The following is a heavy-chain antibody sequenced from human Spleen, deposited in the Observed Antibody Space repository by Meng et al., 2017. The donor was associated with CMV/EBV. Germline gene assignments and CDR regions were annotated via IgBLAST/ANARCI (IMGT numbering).Heavy chain of an antibody. D-gene: IGHD6-19*01. J-gene: IGHJ4*02. CDR1: GFTFSSYS. CDR3: ARDRAAVAGRFDY. Sequence: GESLKISCAASGFTFSSYSMNWVRQAPGKGLEWVSSISSSSSYIYYADSVKGRFTISRDNSKNTLYLQMNSLRAEDTAVYYCARDRAAVAGRFDYWGQGTLVTVSS. CDR2: ISSSSSYI. V-gene: IGHV3-21*01.